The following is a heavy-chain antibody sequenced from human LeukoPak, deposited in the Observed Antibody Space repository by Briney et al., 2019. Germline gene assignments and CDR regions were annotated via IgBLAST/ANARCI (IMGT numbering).Heavy chain of an antibody. CDR2: ISYDGSNK. V-gene: IGHV3-30-3*01. CDR3: ARQGDDSSEDAFDI. CDR1: GFTFSSYA. D-gene: IGHD3-22*01. Sequence: QPGRSLRLSCAASGFTFSSYAMHCVRQAPGKGLEWVAVISYDGSNKYYADSVKGRFTISRDNSKNTLYLQMNSLRAEDTAVYYCARQGDDSSEDAFDIWGQGTKVTVSS. J-gene: IGHJ3*02.